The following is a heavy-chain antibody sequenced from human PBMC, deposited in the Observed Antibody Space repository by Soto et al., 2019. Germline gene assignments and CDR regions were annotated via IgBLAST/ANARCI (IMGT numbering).Heavy chain of an antibody. D-gene: IGHD6-19*01. Sequence: HVQLQESGPGLVKTSQPLSLTCTVSGGSISSGDNSWSWTRQPPGKGLEWIGYMYYSGSTYYNPSLRNRVTISGDTSKNQFSLKLTSVTAADTAVYYCAREAGNYYYSAAMDVWGRGTTVTVSS. J-gene: IGHJ6*02. CDR2: MYYSGST. CDR1: GGSISSGDNS. CDR3: AREAGNYYYSAAMDV. V-gene: IGHV4-30-4*01.